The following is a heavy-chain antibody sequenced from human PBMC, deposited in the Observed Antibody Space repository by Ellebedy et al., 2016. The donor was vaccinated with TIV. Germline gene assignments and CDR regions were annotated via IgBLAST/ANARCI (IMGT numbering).Heavy chain of an antibody. CDR3: ARDSRLYNYGLFDS. V-gene: IGHV3-23*01. J-gene: IGHJ5*01. Sequence: GGSLRLSCVASGFTFSNFAMTWVRQAPGKGLEWVSGIDAGCGTTYYADSVKGRFTISRDNSKNPLYLQMKSLRAEDTALYYCARDSRLYNYGLFDSWGQGTLVTVSS. CDR1: GFTFSNFA. CDR2: IDAGCGTT. D-gene: IGHD5-24*01.